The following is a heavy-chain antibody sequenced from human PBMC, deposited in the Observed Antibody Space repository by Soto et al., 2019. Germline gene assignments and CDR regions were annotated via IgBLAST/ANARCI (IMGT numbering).Heavy chain of an antibody. CDR2: MNPNSGNT. CDR1: GYIFTSYD. J-gene: IGHJ4*02. V-gene: IGHV1-8*01. Sequence: ASVKVSCKASGYIFTSYDINWVRQATGQGLEWMGWMNPNSGNTGYAQKLQGRVTMTTDTSTSTAYMELRSLRSDDTAVYYCARDLRFGSSGWNDPPDYWGQGTLVTVSS. CDR3: ARDLRFGSSGWNDPPDY. D-gene: IGHD6-19*01.